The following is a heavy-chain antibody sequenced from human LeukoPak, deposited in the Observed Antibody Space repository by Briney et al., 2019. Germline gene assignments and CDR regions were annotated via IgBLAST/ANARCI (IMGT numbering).Heavy chain of an antibody. CDR3: AREAGYYGSGGFDP. CDR2: IYHSGST. Sequence: SETLSLTCAVSGGSISSCGYTWSWIRQPPGKGLEWIGYIYHSGSTYYNPSLKSRVTISVDRSKNQFSLKLSSVTAADTAVYYCAREAGYYGSGGFDPWGQGTLVTVSS. D-gene: IGHD3-10*01. V-gene: IGHV4-30-2*01. J-gene: IGHJ5*02. CDR1: GGSISSCGYT.